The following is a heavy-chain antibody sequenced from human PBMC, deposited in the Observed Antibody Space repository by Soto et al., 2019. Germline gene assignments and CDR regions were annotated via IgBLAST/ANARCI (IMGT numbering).Heavy chain of an antibody. CDR1: GFTFSSYA. CDR3: ARGTLWELPDY. V-gene: IGHV3-30-3*01. J-gene: IGHJ4*02. CDR2: ISYDGSNK. Sequence: QVQLVESGGGVVQPGRSLRLSCAASGFTFSSYAMHWVRQAPGKGLEWVAVISYDGSNKYYADSVKGRFTISRDNSKNTLYLQMNSLRAEDTAVYYCARGTLWELPDYWGQGTLVTVSS. D-gene: IGHD1-26*01.